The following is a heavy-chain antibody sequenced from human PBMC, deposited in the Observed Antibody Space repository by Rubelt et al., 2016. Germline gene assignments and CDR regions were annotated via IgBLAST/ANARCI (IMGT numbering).Heavy chain of an antibody. CDR1: GFTLSSYG. CDR3: AKDPWHPRVGSGSYRDTKNYYYYYGIDV. D-gene: IGHD3-10*01. Sequence: GFTLSSYGMHWVRQAPGKGLEWVAVISYDGSNKYYADSVKGRFTISRDNSKNTLYLQMNSLRAEDTAVYYCAKDPWHPRVGSGSYRDTKNYYYYYGIDVWGQGTTVTVSS. V-gene: IGHV3-30*18. J-gene: IGHJ6*02. CDR2: ISYDGSNK.